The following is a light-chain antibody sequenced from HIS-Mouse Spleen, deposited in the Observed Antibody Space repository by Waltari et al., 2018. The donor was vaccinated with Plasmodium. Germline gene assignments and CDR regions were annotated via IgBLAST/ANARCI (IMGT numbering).Light chain of an antibody. V-gene: IGLV2-14*03. Sequence: QSALTQPASVSGSPGQSITISCTGTSSDVGGYNYVSWYQQHPGKAPKLMIYGVSNRPSVVSNRFSGSKSCNTASLTISGLQAEDEADYYCSSYTSSSTHVVFGGGTKLTVL. CDR2: GVS. CDR3: SSYTSSSTHVV. CDR1: SSDVGGYNY. J-gene: IGLJ2*01.